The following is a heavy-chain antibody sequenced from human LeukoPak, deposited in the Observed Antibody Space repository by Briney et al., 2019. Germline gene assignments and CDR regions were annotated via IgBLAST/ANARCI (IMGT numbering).Heavy chain of an antibody. D-gene: IGHD3-22*01. V-gene: IGHV3-74*03. CDR1: GFSFSGHW. CDR2: IDNAGSIT. Sequence: PGGSLRLSCTASGFSFSGHWMHWARQAPGKGLVWVSRIDNAGSITTYADSVKGRFTISRDSAKNSLYLQMNSLRAEDTAVYYCAKDNYYDSSGLPPDYWGQGTLVTVSS. J-gene: IGHJ4*02. CDR3: AKDNYYDSSGLPPDY.